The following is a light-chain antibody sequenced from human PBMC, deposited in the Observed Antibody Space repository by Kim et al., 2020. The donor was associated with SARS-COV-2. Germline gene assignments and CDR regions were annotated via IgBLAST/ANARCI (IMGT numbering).Light chain of an antibody. CDR1: SSNIGSNY. V-gene: IGLV1-47*01. Sequence: GQRVTISCSGSSSNIGSNYVYWYQQLPGTAPNLLIYRNNRRPSGVPDRFSGSKSGTSASLAISGLRSEDEADYYCAAWDDSLSGWVFGGGTQLTVL. CDR2: RNN. CDR3: AAWDDSLSGWV. J-gene: IGLJ3*02.